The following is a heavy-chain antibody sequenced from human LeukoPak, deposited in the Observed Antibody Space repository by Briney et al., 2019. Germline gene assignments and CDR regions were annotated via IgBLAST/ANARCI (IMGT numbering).Heavy chain of an antibody. V-gene: IGHV1-2*02. CDR2: INPNSGDT. Sequence: ASVKVSCKASGYTFTSYYMHWVRQAPGQGLEGMGWINPNSGDTRYAQKFQGRVTMTRDKSISRAYMELSRLRSDDRAVHYCARGQGSYYYDSSVYYSNRGQGTLVT. D-gene: IGHD3-22*01. CDR3: ARGQGSYYYDSSVYYSN. CDR1: GYTFTSYY. J-gene: IGHJ4*02.